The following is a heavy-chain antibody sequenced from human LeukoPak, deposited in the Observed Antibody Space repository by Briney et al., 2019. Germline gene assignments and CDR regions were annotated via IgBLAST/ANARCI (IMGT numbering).Heavy chain of an antibody. J-gene: IGHJ4*02. CDR2: IFPADSNT. Sequence: GESLKISCKVSGYTFTHNRIGWVRQKPGRGLEWLGVIFPADSNTAYNSSFQGQVTISVDKSIDTAYLQWGSLKASDSAIYYCARHRATGTWSDFDYWGQGTVVTVSS. V-gene: IGHV5-51*01. CDR3: ARHRATGTWSDFDY. CDR1: GYTFTHNR. D-gene: IGHD1-14*01.